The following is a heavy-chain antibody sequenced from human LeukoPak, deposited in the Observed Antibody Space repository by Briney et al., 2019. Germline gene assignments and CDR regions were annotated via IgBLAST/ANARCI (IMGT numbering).Heavy chain of an antibody. CDR3: GRGRDGYNYRYLDY. D-gene: IGHD5-24*01. Sequence: GGSLRLSCAASGFTFSGYWMHWARHAPGKGLVWVSRINSDGSSTSYADSVKGRFTISRDNAKNTLSLQMNSLRVEDTAVFYCGRGRDGYNYRYLDYWGQGTLVTVSS. J-gene: IGHJ4*02. V-gene: IGHV3-74*01. CDR1: GFTFSGYW. CDR2: INSDGSST.